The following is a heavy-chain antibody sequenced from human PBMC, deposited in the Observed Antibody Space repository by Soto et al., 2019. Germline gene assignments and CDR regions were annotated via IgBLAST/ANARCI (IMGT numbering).Heavy chain of an antibody. CDR3: ARRVPDSAARGVDY. Sequence: SXTLSLTCAVYGGSFSGYYWSWIRQPPGKGLEGIGEINHSGSTNYNPSLKSRVTISVDTSKNQFSLKLSSVTAADTAVYYCARRVPDSAARGVDYWGQGTLVTVSS. J-gene: IGHJ4*02. CDR2: INHSGST. CDR1: GGSFSGYY. V-gene: IGHV4-34*01. D-gene: IGHD2-15*01.